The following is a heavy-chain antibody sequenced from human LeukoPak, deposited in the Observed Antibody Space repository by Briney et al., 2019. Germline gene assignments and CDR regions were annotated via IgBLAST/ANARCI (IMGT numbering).Heavy chain of an antibody. V-gene: IGHV1-18*03. CDR2: ISAYNGNT. CDR1: GYTFTSYG. D-gene: IGHD2-21*01. J-gene: IGHJ5*02. CDR3: ARSLSDFYPNWFDP. Sequence: GASVKVSCKASGYTFTSYGISWVRQAPGQGLEWMGWISAYNGNTNYAQKLQGRVTMTTDTSTSTAYMELRSLRSEDMAVYYCARSLSDFYPNWFDPWGQGTLVTVSS.